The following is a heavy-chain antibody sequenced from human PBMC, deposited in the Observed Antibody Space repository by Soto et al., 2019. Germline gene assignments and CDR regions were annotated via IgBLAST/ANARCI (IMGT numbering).Heavy chain of an antibody. J-gene: IGHJ4*02. CDR3: ARDRDSGSGGSCYVY. V-gene: IGHV3-21*01. Sequence: PGGSLRLSCAASGFTFSSYSMNWVRQAPGKGLEWVSSISSSSSYIYYADSVKGRFTISRDNAKNSLYLQMNSLRAEDTAVYYCARDRDSGSGGSCYVYWGQGTLVTVSS. CDR2: ISSSSSYI. CDR1: GFTFSSYS. D-gene: IGHD2-15*01.